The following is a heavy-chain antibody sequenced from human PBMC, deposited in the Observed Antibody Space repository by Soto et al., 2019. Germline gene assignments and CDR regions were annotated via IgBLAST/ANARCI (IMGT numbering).Heavy chain of an antibody. J-gene: IGHJ3*02. D-gene: IGHD2-15*01. Sequence: ASVKVSCMASGCTFTSYGISWVRQAPGQGLERMGWISAYNGNTTYAQKLQGRVTMTTDTSTSTAYMELRSLRSDDTAVYYCARGVGYCSGGSCVHAFDIWGQGTMVTVSS. CDR3: ARGVGYCSGGSCVHAFDI. CDR1: GCTFTSYG. V-gene: IGHV1-18*01. CDR2: ISAYNGNT.